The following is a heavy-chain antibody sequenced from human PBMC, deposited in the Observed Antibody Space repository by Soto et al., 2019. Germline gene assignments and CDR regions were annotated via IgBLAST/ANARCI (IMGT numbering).Heavy chain of an antibody. CDR2: INPNSGGT. CDR3: ARWPDYDYVWGSYHPGDHDAFDI. Sequence: QVQLVQSGAEVKKPGASVKVSCKASGYTFTGYYMHWVRQAPGQGLEWMGWINPNSGGTNQAQKFQGRVTMTRDTAISTAYMELSRLRSDDTAVYCGARWPDYDYVWGSYHPGDHDAFDIWCQGTMVTVSS. J-gene: IGHJ3*02. D-gene: IGHD3-16*02. CDR1: GYTFTGYY. V-gene: IGHV1-2*02.